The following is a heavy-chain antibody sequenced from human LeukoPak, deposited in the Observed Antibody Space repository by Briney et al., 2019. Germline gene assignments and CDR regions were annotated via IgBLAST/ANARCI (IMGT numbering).Heavy chain of an antibody. CDR1: GGTFSSYA. V-gene: IGHV1-69*05. CDR2: IIPIFGTA. D-gene: IGHD1-26*01. CDR3: ATGVLGPPTNFDY. Sequence: SVKVCCKTSGGTFSSYAISWVRQAPGQGLEWMGRIIPIFGTANYAQKFQGRVTITTDESTSTAYMELSSLRSEDTAVYYCATGVLGPPTNFDYWGERTLVTVSS. J-gene: IGHJ4*02.